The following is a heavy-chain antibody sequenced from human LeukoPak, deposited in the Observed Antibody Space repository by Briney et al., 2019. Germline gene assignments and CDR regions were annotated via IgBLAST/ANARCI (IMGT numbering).Heavy chain of an antibody. CDR1: GYTFTGYY. J-gene: IGHJ4*02. V-gene: IGHV1-2*02. CDR3: ARVGVGATGFDY. D-gene: IGHD1-26*01. Sequence: ASVKVSCKASGYTFTGYYMHWVRQVPGQGLEWMGWINPNSGGTNYAQKFQGRVTMTRDTSISTAYMELSRLRSDDTAVYYCARVGVGATGFDYWGQGTLVTVSS. CDR2: INPNSGGT.